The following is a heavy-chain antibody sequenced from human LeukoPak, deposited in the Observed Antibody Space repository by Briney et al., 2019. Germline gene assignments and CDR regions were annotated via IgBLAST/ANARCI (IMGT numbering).Heavy chain of an antibody. Sequence: GASVKVSCKASGYTFSGYYMHWVRQAPGQGLEWMGWINPNSGGTKSAQKFQGRVTMTRDTSISTAYMELSRLRSDDTAVYYCARGGDVVVPAAIAIFIDYWGQGTLVTVSS. D-gene: IGHD2-2*01. CDR2: INPNSGGT. CDR3: ARGGDVVVPAAIAIFIDY. CDR1: GYTFSGYY. V-gene: IGHV1-2*02. J-gene: IGHJ4*02.